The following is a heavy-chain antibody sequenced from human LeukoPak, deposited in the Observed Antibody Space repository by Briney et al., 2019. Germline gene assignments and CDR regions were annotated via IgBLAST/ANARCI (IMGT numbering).Heavy chain of an antibody. V-gene: IGHV3-33*01. D-gene: IGHD3-10*01. CDR1: GFTFSSYG. Sequence: GGSLRLSCAASGFTFSSYGMHWVRQAPGKGLEWVAVIWYDGSNKYYADSVKGRFTISRDNSKNTLYLQMNSLRAEDTAVYYCAREIRSEYYGSGMVVDYWGQGTLVTVSS. CDR2: IWYDGSNK. CDR3: AREIRSEYYGSGMVVDY. J-gene: IGHJ4*02.